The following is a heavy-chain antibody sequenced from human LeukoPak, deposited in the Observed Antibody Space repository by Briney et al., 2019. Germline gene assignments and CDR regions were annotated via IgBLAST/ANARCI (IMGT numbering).Heavy chain of an antibody. J-gene: IGHJ4*02. V-gene: IGHV3-30*04. D-gene: IGHD2-2*01. Sequence: GGSLRLSCAASGFTFSSYAMHWVRQAPGKGLEWVAVISYDGRNRHYPDSVKGRFTISRDISTDTLWLQMDSLRTEDTAVYYCAKGPLRGTAAAIDYWGQGTLVTVSS. CDR3: AKGPLRGTAAAIDY. CDR2: ISYDGRNR. CDR1: GFTFSSYA.